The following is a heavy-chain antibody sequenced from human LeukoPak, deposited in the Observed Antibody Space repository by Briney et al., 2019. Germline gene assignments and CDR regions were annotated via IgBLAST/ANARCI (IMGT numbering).Heavy chain of an antibody. CDR3: ARGKRAAPGRTGYNWFDP. J-gene: IGHJ5*02. D-gene: IGHD6-13*01. CDR1: GYTFTGYY. CDR2: INPNSGGT. Sequence: GASVKVSCKASGYTFTGYYIHWVRQAPGQGLEWMGWINPNSGGTNYAQKFQGRVTMPRDTSVTTAYMELSGLRSDDTAIYYCARGKRAAPGRTGYNWFDPWGQGTLVTVSS. V-gene: IGHV1-2*02.